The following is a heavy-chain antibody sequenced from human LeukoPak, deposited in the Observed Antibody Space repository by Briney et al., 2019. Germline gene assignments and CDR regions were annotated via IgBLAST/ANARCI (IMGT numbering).Heavy chain of an antibody. CDR1: GGSIRSGGYY. D-gene: IGHD2-2*01. J-gene: IGHJ5*02. V-gene: IGHV4-31*03. Sequence: PSETLSLTCTVSGGSIRSGGYYWSWIRQHPGKGLEWIGYIYYSGSTCYNPSLKSRVTISVDTSKNQFSLKLSSVTAADTAVYYCARAPYCSSISCPSDWFDAWGQGTLVTVSS. CDR2: IYYSGST. CDR3: ARAPYCSSISCPSDWFDA.